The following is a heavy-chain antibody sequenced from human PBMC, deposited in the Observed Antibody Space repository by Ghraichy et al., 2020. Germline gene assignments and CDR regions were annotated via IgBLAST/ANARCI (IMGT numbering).Heavy chain of an antibody. D-gene: IGHD6-6*01. CDR3: ARDRLLVRSYYYYYGMDV. Sequence: SETLSLTCTVSGGSISSGGYYWSWIRQHPGKGLEWIGYIYYSGSTYYNPSLKSRVTISVDTSKNQFSLKLSSVTAADTAVYYCARDRLLVRSYYYYYGMDVWGQGTTVTVSS. CDR2: IYYSGST. CDR1: GGSISSGGYY. J-gene: IGHJ6*02. V-gene: IGHV4-31*03.